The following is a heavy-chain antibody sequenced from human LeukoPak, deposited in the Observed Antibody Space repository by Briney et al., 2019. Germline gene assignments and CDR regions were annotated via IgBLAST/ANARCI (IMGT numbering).Heavy chain of an antibody. V-gene: IGHV3-30-3*01. CDR1: GFTFSRNA. D-gene: IGHD5-24*01. CDR3: AREDGEYFDY. CDR2: ISYDGSNK. J-gene: IGHJ4*02. Sequence: GGSLRLSCAASGFTFSRNAMHWVRQAPGKGLEWVALISYDGSNKYYADSVTGRFTISRDNSRNTLYLQMKSMRGEDTALYYCAREDGEYFDYWGQGTLVTVSS.